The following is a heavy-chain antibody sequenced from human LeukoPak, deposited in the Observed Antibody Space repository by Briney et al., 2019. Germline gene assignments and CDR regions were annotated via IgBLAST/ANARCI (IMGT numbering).Heavy chain of an antibody. Sequence: SETLSLTCTVSGGSISSGGYSWSWIRQHPGKGLEWIGYIYYSGSTYYNPSLKSRVTISVDTSKNQFSLKLSSVTAADTAVYYCARDFAAAAAYWGQGTLVTVSS. CDR3: ARDFAAAAAY. D-gene: IGHD6-13*01. V-gene: IGHV4-31*03. CDR2: IYYSGST. CDR1: GGSISSGGYS. J-gene: IGHJ4*02.